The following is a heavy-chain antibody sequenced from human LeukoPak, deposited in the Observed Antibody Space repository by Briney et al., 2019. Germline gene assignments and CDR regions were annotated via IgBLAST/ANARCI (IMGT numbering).Heavy chain of an antibody. D-gene: IGHD4-11*01. J-gene: IGHJ4*02. CDR3: ARERYGNYN. CDR2: ISYDGDNE. CDR1: GFTFSNFA. Sequence: GGSLRLSCAASGFTFSNFAMHWVRQAPGKGLEWVAVISYDGDNEYYADSVKGQFTISRDNAKNSLFLQMNSLRAEDTAVYYCARERYGNYNWGQGTLVTVSS. V-gene: IGHV3-30-3*01.